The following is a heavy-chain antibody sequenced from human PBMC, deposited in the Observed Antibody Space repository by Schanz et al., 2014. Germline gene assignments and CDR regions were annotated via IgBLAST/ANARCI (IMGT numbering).Heavy chain of an antibody. CDR1: GFTFSTYW. D-gene: IGHD2-15*01. V-gene: IGHV3-74*02. CDR3: VKDDRGDVVVVAANY. J-gene: IGHJ4*02. CDR2: INSDGTTT. Sequence: EVQLLESGGGLVQPGGSLRLSCAASGFTFSTYWMHWVRQAPGKGLVWVSHINSDGTTTTYADSVKGRFTISRDNSRNTVYLQMSSLRAEDTAVYYCVKDDRGDVVVVAANYWGQGAQVIVSS.